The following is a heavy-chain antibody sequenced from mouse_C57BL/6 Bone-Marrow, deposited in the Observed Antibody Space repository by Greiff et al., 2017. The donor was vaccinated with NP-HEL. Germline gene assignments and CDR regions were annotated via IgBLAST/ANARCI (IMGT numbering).Heavy chain of an antibody. Sequence: EVKLVESGGDLVKPGGSLKLSCAASGFTFSSYGMSWVRQTPDKRLEWVATISSGGSYTYYPDSVKGRFTISRDNAKNTLYLQMSSLKSEDTAMYYGARHGHYYGSSPWFAYWGQGTLVTVSA. CDR1: GFTFSSYG. V-gene: IGHV5-6*02. D-gene: IGHD1-1*01. J-gene: IGHJ3*01. CDR2: ISSGGSYT. CDR3: ARHGHYYGSSPWFAY.